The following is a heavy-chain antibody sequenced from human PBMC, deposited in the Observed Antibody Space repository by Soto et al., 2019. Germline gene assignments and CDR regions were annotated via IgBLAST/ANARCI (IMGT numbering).Heavy chain of an antibody. V-gene: IGHV3-23*01. J-gene: IGHJ4*02. CDR3: AKLPRSGYYKDYFDY. CDR2: ISGSGGST. Sequence: EVQLLESGGGLVQPGGSLRLSCAASGFTLSSYAMSWVRQAPGKGLEWVSAISGSGGSTYYADSVKGRFTISRDNSKNTLYLQMNSLRAEDTAVYYCAKLPRSGYYKDYFDYWGQGTLVTVSS. CDR1: GFTLSSYA. D-gene: IGHD3-22*01.